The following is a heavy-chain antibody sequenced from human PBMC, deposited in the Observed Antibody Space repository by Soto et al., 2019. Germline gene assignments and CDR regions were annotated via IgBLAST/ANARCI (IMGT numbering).Heavy chain of an antibody. CDR3: ARGTWLNPTPYYFDY. Sequence: ASGKVSCKASGYTFTSYYMHWVRQATGQGLEWMGIINPSGGSTSYAQKFQGRVTMTRDTSTSTVYMDLSSVTAADPAVYYCARGTWLNPTPYYFDYWGQGALVTVSS. V-gene: IGHV1-46*01. CDR1: GYTFTSYY. CDR2: INPSGGST. J-gene: IGHJ4*02. D-gene: IGHD1-1*01.